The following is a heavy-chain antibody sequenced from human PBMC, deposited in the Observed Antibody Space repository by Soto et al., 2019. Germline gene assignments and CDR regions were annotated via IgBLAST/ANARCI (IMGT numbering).Heavy chain of an antibody. CDR2: TYYRSKWYN. D-gene: IGHD3-3*01. CDR1: GDSVSSNSAA. Sequence: PSETLSLTCAISGDSVSSNSAAWNWIRQSPSRGLEWLGRTYYRSKWYNDYAVSVKSRITINPDTSKNQFSLKLSSVTAADTAVYYCARHPGFLEWLLWQSYYYYGMDVWGQGTTVTVSS. J-gene: IGHJ6*02. V-gene: IGHV6-1*01. CDR3: ARHPGFLEWLLWQSYYYYGMDV.